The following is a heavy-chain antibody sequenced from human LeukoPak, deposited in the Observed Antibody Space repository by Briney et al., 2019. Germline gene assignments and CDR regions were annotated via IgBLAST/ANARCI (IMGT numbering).Heavy chain of an antibody. Sequence: ASVNVSCKVSGYALSDSSIHWVRQTPGEGFEWMGGFDPEYVETTYAQKFRGRVTMTEDTSTDTVYMELINLRSDDTAVYYCVSDRSDGGYAESNGYPTFDLWGRGTLVTVSS. J-gene: IGHJ2*01. CDR1: GYALSDSS. CDR2: FDPEYVET. D-gene: IGHD5-24*01. V-gene: IGHV1-24*01. CDR3: VSDRSDGGYAESNGYPTFDL.